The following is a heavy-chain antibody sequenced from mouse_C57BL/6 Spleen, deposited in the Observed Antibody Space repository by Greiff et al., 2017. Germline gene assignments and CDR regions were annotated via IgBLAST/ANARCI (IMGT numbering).Heavy chain of an antibody. CDR1: GFTFNTYA. Sequence: GGGLVQPKGSLKLSCAASGFTFNTYAMHWVRQSPGKGLEWVARIRSKSSNSATSYADSVNDRFTISRDDSHSLFYLQMNNQKTEDTAMYYCVSGSSGYNFDYWGQGTTLTVSS. CDR2: IRSKSSNSAT. CDR3: VSGSSGYNFDY. V-gene: IGHV10-3*01. D-gene: IGHD3-2*02. J-gene: IGHJ2*01.